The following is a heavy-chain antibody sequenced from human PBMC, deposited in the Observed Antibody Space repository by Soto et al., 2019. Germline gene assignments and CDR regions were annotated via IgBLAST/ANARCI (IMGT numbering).Heavy chain of an antibody. CDR3: ARNVRYYIDY. CDR1: GGSISSGNW. Sequence: QVLLQESGPGLVKPSGTLSLTCAVSGGSISSGNWWSWVRQSPGKELEWIGEIYHSGITNYNPSLKSRVTISVDTSENQLSLSLNSVTAADTAVYYCARNVRYYIDYWGQGTLVTVSS. J-gene: IGHJ4*02. V-gene: IGHV4-4*02. CDR2: IYHSGIT.